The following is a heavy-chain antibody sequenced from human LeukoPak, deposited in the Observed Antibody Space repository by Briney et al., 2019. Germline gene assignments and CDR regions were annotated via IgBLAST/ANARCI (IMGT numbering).Heavy chain of an antibody. D-gene: IGHD3-22*01. CDR1: GGSISSYY. CDR2: IYYSGST. J-gene: IGHJ4*02. V-gene: IGHV4-59*01. Sequence: PSETLSLTCTVSGGSISSYYWSWIRQPPVKGLEWIGYIYYSGSTNYNPSLKSRVTISVDTSKNQFSLKLSSVTAADTAVYYCARSNSSGYPFVDWGQGTLVTVSS. CDR3: ARSNSSGYPFVD.